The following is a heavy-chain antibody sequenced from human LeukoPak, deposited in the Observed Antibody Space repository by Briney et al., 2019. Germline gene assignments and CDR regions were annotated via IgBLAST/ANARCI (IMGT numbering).Heavy chain of an antibody. V-gene: IGHV4-30-4*01. CDR2: VYFSGNT. CDR3: ARDPIFLSIDAFDS. CDR1: GVSITSGDYY. Sequence: SETLSLTGTVSGVSITSGDYYWSWIRQPPGKGLEWIGYVYFSGNTFYNPSLNSRVTMSFDTSKNQFSLKLNSVTAADTAVYFCARDPIFLSIDAFDSWGQGTMVSVSS. J-gene: IGHJ3*02. D-gene: IGHD3-3*01.